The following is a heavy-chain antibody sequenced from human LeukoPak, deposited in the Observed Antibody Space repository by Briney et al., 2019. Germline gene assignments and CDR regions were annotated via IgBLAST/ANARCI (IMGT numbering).Heavy chain of an antibody. CDR1: GGSLSTYY. V-gene: IGHV4-59*08. D-gene: IGHD3-10*01. Sequence: SETLSLTCTVSGGSLSTYYWTWIRQPPGKGLEWIGYIYYSGSTNYNPSLKSRVTISVDTSKNQFSLKLSSVTAADTAVYYCAVDSVRGVLGFDPWGQGTLVTVSS. CDR3: AVDSVRGVLGFDP. CDR2: IYYSGST. J-gene: IGHJ5*02.